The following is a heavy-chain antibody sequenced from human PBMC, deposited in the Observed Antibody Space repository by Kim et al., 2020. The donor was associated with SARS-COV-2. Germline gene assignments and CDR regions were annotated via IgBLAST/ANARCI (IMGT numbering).Heavy chain of an antibody. J-gene: IGHJ6*02. Sequence: ASVKVSCKASGYTFTSYAMHWVRQAPGQRLEWMGWINAGNGNTKYSQKFQGRVTITRDTSASTAYMELSSLRSEDTAVYYCASSLTTTVPTSGYYYGMDVWGQGTTVTVSS. CDR2: INAGNGNT. V-gene: IGHV1-3*01. CDR1: GYTFTSYA. D-gene: IGHD4-17*01. CDR3: ASSLTTTVPTSGYYYGMDV.